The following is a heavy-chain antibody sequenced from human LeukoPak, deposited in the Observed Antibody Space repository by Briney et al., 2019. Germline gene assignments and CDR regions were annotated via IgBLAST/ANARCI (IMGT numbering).Heavy chain of an antibody. Sequence: GGSLRLSCAASGFTFSSYAMHSVRQAPGKGLEWVTVISYDGSNKYHADSVKGRFPISRDNSKNTLYLQMNSLRAEDTAVYYCARATPAVADFDYWGQGTLVTVSS. CDR1: GFTFSSYA. V-gene: IGHV3-30-3*01. J-gene: IGHJ4*02. D-gene: IGHD6-19*01. CDR3: ARATPAVADFDY. CDR2: ISYDGSNK.